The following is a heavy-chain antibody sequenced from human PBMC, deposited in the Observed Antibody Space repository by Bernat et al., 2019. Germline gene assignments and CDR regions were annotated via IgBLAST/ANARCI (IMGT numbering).Heavy chain of an antibody. CDR1: GYTFTSYY. J-gene: IGHJ4*02. CDR3: AREWHDSSGYYYPEDYFDY. CDR2: INPSGGST. Sequence: QVQLVQSGAEVKKPGASVKVSCKASGYTFTSYYMHWVRQAPGQGLEWMGIINPSGGSTSYAQKFQGRVTMTRDTYTSTVYMELSSLRSEDTAVYYCAREWHDSSGYYYPEDYFDYWGQGTLVTVSS. V-gene: IGHV1-46*03. D-gene: IGHD3-22*01.